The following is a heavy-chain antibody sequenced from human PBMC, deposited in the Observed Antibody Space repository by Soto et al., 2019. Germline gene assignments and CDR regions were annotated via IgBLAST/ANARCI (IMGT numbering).Heavy chain of an antibody. J-gene: IGHJ6*02. CDR1: GFTFNSHT. D-gene: IGHD3-3*01. V-gene: IGHV3-30*18. CDR3: AKDQYDFWSGYSNYYFYAMDV. CDR2: ISNDGSNK. Sequence: PGGSLRLSCTASGFTFNSHTMHWVRQAPGEGLEWVAVISNDGSNKYYADSVKGRFTISRDNSKNTLYLQMNSLRAEDTAVYYCAKDQYDFWSGYSNYYFYAMDVWGQGTTVTVSS.